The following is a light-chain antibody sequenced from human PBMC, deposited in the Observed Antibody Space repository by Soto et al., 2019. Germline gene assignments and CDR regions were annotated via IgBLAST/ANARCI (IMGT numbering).Light chain of an antibody. CDR1: QSVSSSY. CDR3: QQYGTSPPKYT. CDR2: GAS. V-gene: IGKV3-20*01. Sequence: NVLTQSPGTLSLSPGERATLSCRASQSVSSSYLAWYQQKPGQAPRLLIYGASSRATDIPDRFSGSGSGTDFTLTISRLEPEDFAVYYCQQYGTSPPKYTFGQGTKLEIK. J-gene: IGKJ2*01.